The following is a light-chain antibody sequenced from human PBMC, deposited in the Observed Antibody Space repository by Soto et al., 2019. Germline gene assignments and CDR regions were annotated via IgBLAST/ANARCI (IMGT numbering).Light chain of an antibody. CDR1: QSVSSSY. Sequence: DIVLTQSPATLSLSPGERVTLSCRASQSVSSSYLAWYQQKPGQAPRLLIYRTSNRATGIPDRFSGSGSGTDFTLTISSLEPEDFALYYCQQHINWPLTFGGGTKVDIK. V-gene: IGKV3D-20*02. CDR2: RTS. CDR3: QQHINWPLT. J-gene: IGKJ4*01.